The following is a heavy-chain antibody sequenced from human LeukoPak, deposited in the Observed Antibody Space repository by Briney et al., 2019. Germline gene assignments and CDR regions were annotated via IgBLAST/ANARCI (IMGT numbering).Heavy chain of an antibody. V-gene: IGHV1-2*02. Sequence: ASVKVSCKASGYTFTGYYMHWVRQAPGQGLEWMGWINPNSGGTNYAQKFQGRVTMTRDTSNSTAYMELSRLRSDDTAVYYCAGPEPDYGDYSFDYWGQGTLVTVSS. CDR3: AGPEPDYGDYSFDY. D-gene: IGHD4-17*01. CDR1: GYTFTGYY. J-gene: IGHJ4*02. CDR2: INPNSGGT.